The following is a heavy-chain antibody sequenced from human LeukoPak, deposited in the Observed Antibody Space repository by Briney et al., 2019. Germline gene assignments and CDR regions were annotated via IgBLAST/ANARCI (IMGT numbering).Heavy chain of an antibody. Sequence: SETLSLTCTVSGGSISSSSYYWGWIRQPPGKGLEWIGSIYHSGSTYYNPSLKSRVTISVDTSKNQLSLKLSSVTAADTAVYYCASGYGDFDYWGQGTLVTVSS. CDR3: ASGYGDFDY. V-gene: IGHV4-39*07. CDR2: IYHSGST. D-gene: IGHD4-17*01. CDR1: GGSISSSSYY. J-gene: IGHJ4*02.